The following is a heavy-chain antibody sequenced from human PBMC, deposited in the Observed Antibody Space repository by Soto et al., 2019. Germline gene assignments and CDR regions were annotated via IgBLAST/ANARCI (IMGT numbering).Heavy chain of an antibody. D-gene: IGHD3-22*01. CDR1: GDSITNDDYH. Sequence: QVQLQESGPGLVKPSQTLSLTCTVSGDSITNDDYHWNWIRQSPGKGLEWLAYIYYSGSTYYNPSLKSRLSLSVDTSNNRCSLNLTSVTAADTAVYYCARSSYYYDLFSFDYWGQGSLVTVSS. V-gene: IGHV4-30-4*01. CDR3: ARSSYYYDLFSFDY. J-gene: IGHJ4*02. CDR2: IYYSGST.